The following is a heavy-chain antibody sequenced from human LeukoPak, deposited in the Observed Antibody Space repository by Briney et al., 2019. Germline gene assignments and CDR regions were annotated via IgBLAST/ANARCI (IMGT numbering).Heavy chain of an antibody. CDR3: ARGGGLDV. CDR2: INHNGNVN. CDR1: GFRFGSYW. Sequence: GGSLRLSCAASGFRFGSYWMSWVRQAPGKGLEWVASINHNGNVNYYVDSVKGRFTISRDNAKNSLYLQMSNLRAEDTAVYFCARGGGLDVWGQGATVTVSS. D-gene: IGHD3-16*01. V-gene: IGHV3-7*03. J-gene: IGHJ6*02.